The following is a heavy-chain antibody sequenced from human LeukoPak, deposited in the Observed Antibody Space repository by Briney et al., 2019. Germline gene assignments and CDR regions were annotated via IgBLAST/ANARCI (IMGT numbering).Heavy chain of an antibody. CDR3: AKDLINGYTYGYADY. D-gene: IGHD5-18*01. CDR2: ISGSGVST. V-gene: IGHV3-23*01. CDR1: GFTFSTYA. Sequence: GGSLRLSCAASGFTFSTYAMNRVRQAPGKELEWVSTISGSGVSTYYADSVKGRFTISRDNSKNTLYLQMNSLRAEDTAVYSCAKDLINGYTYGYADYWGQGTLVTVSS. J-gene: IGHJ4*02.